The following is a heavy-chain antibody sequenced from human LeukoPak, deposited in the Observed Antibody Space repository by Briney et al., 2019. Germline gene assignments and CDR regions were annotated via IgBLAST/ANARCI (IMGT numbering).Heavy chain of an antibody. CDR1: GYSISSGYY. CDR2: IYHSGST. Sequence: SETLSLTCTVSGYSISSGYYWGWIRQPPGKGLEWIGSIYHSGSTYYNPSLKSRVTISVDTSKNQFSLKLSSATAADTAMYYCARDGGCSGGSCYPFDYWGQGTLVTVSS. V-gene: IGHV4-38-2*02. J-gene: IGHJ4*02. D-gene: IGHD2-15*01. CDR3: ARDGGCSGGSCYPFDY.